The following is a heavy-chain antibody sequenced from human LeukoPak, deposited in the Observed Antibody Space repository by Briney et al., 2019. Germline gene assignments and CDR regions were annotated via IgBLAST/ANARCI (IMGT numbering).Heavy chain of an antibody. J-gene: IGHJ4*02. CDR3: AKCGSGSNFDY. Sequence: GGSLRLSCAASGFTFSSYWMSWVRQTPGKGLEWVAHLNQDGSERYYVDSVKGRFTISRENAKNSLYLQMNSLRAEDTAVYYCAKCGSGSNFDYWGQGILVTASS. CDR1: GFTFSSYW. V-gene: IGHV3-7*02. CDR2: LNQDGSER. D-gene: IGHD3-10*01.